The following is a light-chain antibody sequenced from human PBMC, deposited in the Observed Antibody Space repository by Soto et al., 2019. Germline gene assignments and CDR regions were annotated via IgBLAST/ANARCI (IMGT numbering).Light chain of an antibody. J-gene: IGKJ1*01. V-gene: IGKV1-39*01. CDR1: QGISTY. Sequence: DIQMTQSPSSLSASVGDRVTITCRASQGISTYLNCYQQKPGKAPKLLIYAASSLQSGVPSRFSGSESGTEFILTISGLQPDDFATYYCQQYHGYSLTFGQGTKVDIK. CDR2: AAS. CDR3: QQYHGYSLT.